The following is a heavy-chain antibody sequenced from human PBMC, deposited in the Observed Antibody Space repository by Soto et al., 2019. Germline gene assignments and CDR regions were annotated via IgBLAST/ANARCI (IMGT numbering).Heavy chain of an antibody. D-gene: IGHD3-22*01. CDR2: ISAYNGNT. V-gene: IGHV1-18*01. CDR1: GYTFTSYG. CDR3: ARVKANYYDSSGWGWFDP. J-gene: IGHJ5*02. Sequence: QVQLVQSGAEVKKPGASVKVSCKASGYTFTSYGISWVRQAPGQGLEWMGWISAYNGNTNYVQKLQGRVTMTTDTSTSTAYMELRSLRSDDTAVYYCARVKANYYDSSGWGWFDPWGQGTLVTVSS.